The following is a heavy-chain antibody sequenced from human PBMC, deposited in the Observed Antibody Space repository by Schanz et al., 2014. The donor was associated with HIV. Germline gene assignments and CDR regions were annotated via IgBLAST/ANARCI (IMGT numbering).Heavy chain of an antibody. CDR2: INHSGNT. D-gene: IGHD3-10*01. CDR3: ARESGSGSYSFPDY. Sequence: QVQLPESVPGLVKPSQTLSLTCVVYGGSFSAYYWSWIRQPPGKGLEWIGKINHSGNTNYNPPLKGRVTISVDTSKSQFFLKLTAVTAADTAVYYCARESGSGSYSFPDYWGQGTLVTVSS. J-gene: IGHJ4*02. CDR1: GGSFSAYY. V-gene: IGHV4-34*09.